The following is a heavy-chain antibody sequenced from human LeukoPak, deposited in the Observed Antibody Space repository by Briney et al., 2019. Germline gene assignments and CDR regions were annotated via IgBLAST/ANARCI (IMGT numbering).Heavy chain of an antibody. V-gene: IGHV3-30*18. CDR2: ISYDGSNE. J-gene: IGHJ2*01. CDR1: GFTFSSYG. CDR3: DNERWYFDL. Sequence: GGSLRLSCAASGFTFSSYGMHWVRQAPGKGLEWVAVISYDGSNEYYADSVKGRFTISRDNSKNTLYLQMNSLRAEDTAVYYCDNERWYFDLWGRGSLVTVSS.